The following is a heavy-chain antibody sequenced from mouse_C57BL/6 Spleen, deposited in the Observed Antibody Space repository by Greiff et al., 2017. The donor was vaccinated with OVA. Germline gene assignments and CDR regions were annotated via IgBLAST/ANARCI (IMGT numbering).Heavy chain of an antibody. CDR1: GYTFTDYN. J-gene: IGHJ1*03. Sequence: EVQLQQSGPELVKPGASVKMSCKASGYTFTDYNMHWVKQSHGKSLEWIGYINPNNGGTSYNQKFKGKATLTVNKSSSTAYMELRSLTSEDSAVYYCARCFWDRWYFDVWGTGTTVTVSS. D-gene: IGHD4-1*01. CDR3: ARCFWDRWYFDV. V-gene: IGHV1-22*01. CDR2: INPNNGGT.